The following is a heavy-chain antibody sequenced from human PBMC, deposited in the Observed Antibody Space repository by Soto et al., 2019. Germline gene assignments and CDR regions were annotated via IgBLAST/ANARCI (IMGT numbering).Heavy chain of an antibody. D-gene: IGHD6-19*01. V-gene: IGHV1-69*04. Sequence: SVKVSCKASGGTFSSYTISWVRQAPGQGLEWMGRIIPILGIANYAQKFQGRVTITADKSTSTAYMELSSLRSEDTAVYYCARDLAVAASYYYSYMDVCGKGTTVTVSS. J-gene: IGHJ6*03. CDR2: IIPILGIA. CDR1: GGTFSSYT. CDR3: ARDLAVAASYYYSYMDV.